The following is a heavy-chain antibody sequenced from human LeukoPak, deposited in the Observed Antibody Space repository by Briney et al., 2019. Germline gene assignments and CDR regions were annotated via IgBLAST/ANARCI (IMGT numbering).Heavy chain of an antibody. Sequence: GGSLRLSCAASGFTFSGSAMHWVRQASGKGLEWVGRIRSKANNYATTYAAPVRGRFTISRDDSENTAYLQMNSLKTEDTAVYYCTAGHPSAENCFDPWGQGTLVTVSS. D-gene: IGHD2-2*01. J-gene: IGHJ5*02. V-gene: IGHV3-73*01. CDR3: TAGHPSAENCFDP. CDR2: IRSKANNYAT. CDR1: GFTFSGSA.